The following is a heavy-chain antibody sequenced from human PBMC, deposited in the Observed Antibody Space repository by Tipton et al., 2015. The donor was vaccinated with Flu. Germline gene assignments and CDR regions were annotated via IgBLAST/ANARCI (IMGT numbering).Heavy chain of an antibody. Sequence: LRLSCAVYGGSFSGYYWSWIRQPPGKGLEWIGEINHSGSTNYNPSLKSRVTISVDTSKNQFSLKLSSVTAADTAVYYCARGAAVAGLDYWGQGTLVTVSS. V-gene: IGHV4-34*01. CDR3: ARGAAVAGLDY. J-gene: IGHJ4*02. D-gene: IGHD6-19*01. CDR2: INHSGST. CDR1: GGSFSGYY.